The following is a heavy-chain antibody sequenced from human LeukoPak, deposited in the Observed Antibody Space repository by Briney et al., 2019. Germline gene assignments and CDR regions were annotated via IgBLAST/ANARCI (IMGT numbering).Heavy chain of an antibody. CDR3: ARDMDTTGYYSWFDP. Sequence: GGSLRLSCAASGFTFSGHGMHWVRQAPGKGLEWVAVIWYDGSDSRSADSVKGRFTISRDNSKNTLYLQMNSLRAEDTAVYYCARDMDTTGYYSWFDPWGQEPWSPSPQ. D-gene: IGHD3-9*01. J-gene: IGHJ5*02. V-gene: IGHV3-33*01. CDR2: IWYDGSDS. CDR1: GFTFSGHG.